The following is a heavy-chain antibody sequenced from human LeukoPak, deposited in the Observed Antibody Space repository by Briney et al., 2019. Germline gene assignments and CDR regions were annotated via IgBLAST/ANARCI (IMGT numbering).Heavy chain of an antibody. V-gene: IGHV3-21*01. CDR2: ISSSSSYI. D-gene: IGHD3-10*01. CDR1: GFPLSSYA. J-gene: IGHJ4*02. Sequence: PGGSLRLSCAASGFPLSSYAMSWVRQGPGKGLEWVSSISSSSSYIYYADSVKGRFTISRDNAKNSLYLQMNSLRAEDTAVYYCARFGGSVADLTADWGQGTLVTVSS. CDR3: ARFGGSVADLTAD.